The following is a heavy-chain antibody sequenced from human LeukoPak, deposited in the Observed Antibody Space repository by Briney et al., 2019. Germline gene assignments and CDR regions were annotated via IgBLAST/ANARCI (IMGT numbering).Heavy chain of an antibody. D-gene: IGHD3-22*01. CDR3: ARWDFDSSGYFSFCY. J-gene: IGHJ4*02. CDR1: GFTFSSYE. V-gene: IGHV3-48*03. Sequence: GGPLRLSCAASGFTFSSYEMNWARQAPGKGLEWVSYISSSGSNIYYADSVKGRFTISRDNAKNSLYLQMNSLRAEDMAVYYCARWDFDSSGYFSFCYWGQGTLVTVSS. CDR2: ISSSGSNI.